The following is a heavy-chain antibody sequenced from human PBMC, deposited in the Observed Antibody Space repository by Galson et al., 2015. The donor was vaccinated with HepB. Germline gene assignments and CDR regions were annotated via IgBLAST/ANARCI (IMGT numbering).Heavy chain of an antibody. J-gene: IGHJ3*02. CDR3: ARSSVPAAIMGVGAFDI. CDR2: IYPGDSDT. V-gene: IGHV5-51*03. Sequence: SGAEVKKPGESLKISCKGSGYSFTSYWIGWVRQMPGKGLEWMGIIYPGDSDTRYSPSFQGQVTISADKSISTAYLQWSSLKASDTAVYYCARSSVPAAIMGVGAFDIWGQGTMVTVSS. CDR1: GYSFTSYW. D-gene: IGHD2-2*01.